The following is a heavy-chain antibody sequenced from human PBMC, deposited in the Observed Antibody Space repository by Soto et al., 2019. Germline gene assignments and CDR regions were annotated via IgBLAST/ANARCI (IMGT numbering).Heavy chain of an antibody. Sequence: GESLKISCKGSGSSFTSYWISWVRQMPGKGLEWMGRIDPSDSYTNYGPSFQGHVTISADKSISTAYLQWSSLKASDTAMYYCARQVRYYDSSGYPGTTDYWGQGTLVTVSS. CDR1: GSSFTSYW. CDR2: IDPSDSYT. V-gene: IGHV5-10-1*01. CDR3: ARQVRYYDSSGYPGTTDY. D-gene: IGHD3-22*01. J-gene: IGHJ4*02.